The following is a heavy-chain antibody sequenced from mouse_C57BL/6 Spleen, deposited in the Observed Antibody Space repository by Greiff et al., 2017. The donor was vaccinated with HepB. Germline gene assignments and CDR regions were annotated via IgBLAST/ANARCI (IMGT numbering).Heavy chain of an antibody. CDR3: ARDYYGSSYFYYYAMDY. CDR1: GFNIKNTY. CDR2: IDPANGNT. V-gene: IGHV14-3*01. Sequence: EVQLQQSVAELVRPGASVKLSCTASGFNIKNTYMHWVKQRPEQGLEWIGRIDPANGNTKYAPKFQGKATITADTSSNTAYLQLSSLTSEDTAIYYCARDYYGSSYFYYYAMDYWGQGTSVTVSS. D-gene: IGHD1-1*01. J-gene: IGHJ4*01.